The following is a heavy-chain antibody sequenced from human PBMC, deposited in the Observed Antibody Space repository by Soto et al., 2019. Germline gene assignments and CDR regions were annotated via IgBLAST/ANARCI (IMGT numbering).Heavy chain of an antibody. D-gene: IGHD4-4*01. Sequence: EVQLVESGGGLVQPGGSPRLSCAASGFTFSSYSMNWVRQAPGKGLEWVSYISSSSSTIYYADSVKGRFTISRDNAKNSLYLQMNSLRAEDTAVYYCATDGADYIDAFDIWGQGTMVTVSS. V-gene: IGHV3-48*01. J-gene: IGHJ3*02. CDR3: ATDGADYIDAFDI. CDR1: GFTFSSYS. CDR2: ISSSSSTI.